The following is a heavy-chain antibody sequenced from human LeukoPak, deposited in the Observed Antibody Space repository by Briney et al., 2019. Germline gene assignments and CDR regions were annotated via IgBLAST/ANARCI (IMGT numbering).Heavy chain of an antibody. CDR2: IQYDGSNK. V-gene: IGHV3-30*02. J-gene: IGHJ4*02. D-gene: IGHD6-13*01. CDR3: AKGGSSSRFDS. CDR1: GFTFSSYG. Sequence: GGSLRLSCAVSGFTFSSYGMHWVRQAPGKGLEWVTFIQYDGSNKYYVDSVKGRFTISRDNSKNTLFLQMNSLRVEDTAVYYCAKGGSSSRFDSWGQGTLVTVSS.